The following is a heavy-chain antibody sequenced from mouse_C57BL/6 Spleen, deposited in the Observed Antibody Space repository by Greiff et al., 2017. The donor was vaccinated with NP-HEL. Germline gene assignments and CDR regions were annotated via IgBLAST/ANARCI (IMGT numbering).Heavy chain of an antibody. D-gene: IGHD1-1*01. CDR2: ISSGSSTI. Sequence: DVKLVESGGGLVKPGGSLKLSCAASGFTFSDYGMHWVRQAPEKGLEWVAYISSGSSTIYYADTVKGRFTIPRDNAKNTLFLQMTSLRSEDTAMYYCARWGLLRYYCAMDYWGQGTSVTVSS. J-gene: IGHJ4*01. CDR3: ARWGLLRYYCAMDY. CDR1: GFTFSDYG. V-gene: IGHV5-17*01.